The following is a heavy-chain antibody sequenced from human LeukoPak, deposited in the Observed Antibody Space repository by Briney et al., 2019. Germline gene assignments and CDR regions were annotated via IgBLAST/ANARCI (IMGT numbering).Heavy chain of an antibody. CDR2: ISYDGSNK. CDR3: ARVSDIVVVPAAGGPWYFDL. V-gene: IGHV3-30-3*01. CDR1: GFTFSSYA. Sequence: GGSLRLSCAASGFTFSSYAMHWVRQAPGKGLEWVAVISYDGSNKYYADSVKGRFTISRDNSKNTLYLQMNSLRAEDTAVYYCARVSDIVVVPAAGGPWYFDLWGRGTLGTVSS. J-gene: IGHJ2*01. D-gene: IGHD2-2*01.